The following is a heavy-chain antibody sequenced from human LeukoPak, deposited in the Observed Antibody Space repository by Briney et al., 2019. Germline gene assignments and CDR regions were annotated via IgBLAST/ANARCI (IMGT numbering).Heavy chain of an antibody. V-gene: IGHV4-39*07. CDR2: IYYSGNT. D-gene: IGHD2-2*01. J-gene: IGHJ4*02. CDR1: GDSISSSNYY. CDR3: ARDCSSSTCYFDH. Sequence: SETLSLTCTVSGDSISSSNYYWGWIHQPPGKGLEWIGTIYYSGNTYYNPSLKSRVTISVDKSKNQFSLKLSSVTAADTAVYYCARDCSSSTCYFDHWGQGTLVTVSS.